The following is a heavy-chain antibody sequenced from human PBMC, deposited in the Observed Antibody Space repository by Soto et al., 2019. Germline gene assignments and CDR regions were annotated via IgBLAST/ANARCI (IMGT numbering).Heavy chain of an antibody. D-gene: IGHD6-13*01. CDR3: ARDYGSSWYPNWFDP. CDR1: GGTFSSYT. Sequence: QVQLVQSGAEVKKPGSSVKVSCKASGGTFSSYTISWVRQAPGQGLEWMGRIIPIFGIANYAQKFQGRVTSTADKSTSTAYMELSSLRSEDTAMYYCARDYGSSWYPNWFDPWGQGTLVTVSS. CDR2: IIPIFGIA. J-gene: IGHJ5*02. V-gene: IGHV1-69*08.